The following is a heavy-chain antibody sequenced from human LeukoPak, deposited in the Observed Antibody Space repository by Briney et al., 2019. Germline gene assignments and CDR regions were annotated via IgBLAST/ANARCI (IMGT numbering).Heavy chain of an antibody. CDR1: GGSFSGYY. CDR3: ARGLSTTYYDFFEVLGINYFDY. CDR2: INHSGST. J-gene: IGHJ4*02. Sequence: SETLSLTCAVYGGSFSGYYWSWIRQPPGKGLEWIGEINHSGSTNYNPSLKSRVTISVDTSKNQFSLKLSSVTAADTAVYYCARGLSTTYYDFFEVLGINYFDYWGQGTLVTVSS. V-gene: IGHV4-34*01. D-gene: IGHD3-3*01.